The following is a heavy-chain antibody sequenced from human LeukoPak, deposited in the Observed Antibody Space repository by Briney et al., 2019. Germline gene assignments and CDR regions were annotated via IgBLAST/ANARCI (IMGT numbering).Heavy chain of an antibody. V-gene: IGHV4-61*02. CDR2: IYTSGST. J-gene: IGHJ4*02. Sequence: PSETLSLTCTVSGGSISSGGYYWSWLRQPAGKGLEWIGRIYTSGSTNYNPSLKSRVTMSVDTSKNQFSLKLSSVTAADTAVYYCARDVSLGDGYNSAYYFDYWGQGTLVTVSS. CDR1: GGSISSGGYY. D-gene: IGHD5-24*01. CDR3: ARDVSLGDGYNSAYYFDY.